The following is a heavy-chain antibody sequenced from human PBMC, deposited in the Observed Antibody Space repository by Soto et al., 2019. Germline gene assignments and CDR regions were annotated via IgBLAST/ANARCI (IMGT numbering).Heavy chain of an antibody. CDR2: ISGSGGST. D-gene: IGHD3-3*01. J-gene: IGHJ5*02. Sequence: WGSRRLSCAASGFTFSSYAMSWVRQAPGKGLEWVSAISGSGGSTYYADSVKGRFTISRDNSKNTLYLQMNSLRAEDTAVYYCAREGPGRITIRRGWFDPWGQGTLVTVSS. CDR3: AREGPGRITIRRGWFDP. CDR1: GFTFSSYA. V-gene: IGHV3-23*01.